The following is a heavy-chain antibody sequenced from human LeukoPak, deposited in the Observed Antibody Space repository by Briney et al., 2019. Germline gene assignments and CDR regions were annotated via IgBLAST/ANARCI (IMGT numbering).Heavy chain of an antibody. D-gene: IGHD6-6*01. CDR3: ARGPNSNWSGLDF. V-gene: IGHV3-74*01. CDR2: ISPTGSTT. Sequence: GSLRLSCTASGFSLSGHWMHWARQLPGKGLVWVSRISPTGSTTSYADSVKGRFTVSRDNAKNTLYLQVNNLRAEDTAVYYRARGPNSNWSGLDFWGQGTLLTVSS. J-gene: IGHJ4*02. CDR1: GFSLSGHW.